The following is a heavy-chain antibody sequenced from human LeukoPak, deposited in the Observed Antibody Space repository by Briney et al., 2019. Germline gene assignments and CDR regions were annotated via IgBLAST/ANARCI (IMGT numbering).Heavy chain of an antibody. CDR1: GGSISSGSYY. D-gene: IGHD3-9*01. CDR2: IYTSGST. J-gene: IGHJ3*02. Sequence: PSETLSLTCTVSGGSISSGSYYWSWIRQPAGKGLEWIGRIYTSGSTNYNPSLKSRVTISVDTSKNQFSLKLSSVTAADTAVYYCARGEILRYFDWLLYAPDAFDIWGQGTMVTVSS. CDR3: ARGEILRYFDWLLYAPDAFDI. V-gene: IGHV4-61*02.